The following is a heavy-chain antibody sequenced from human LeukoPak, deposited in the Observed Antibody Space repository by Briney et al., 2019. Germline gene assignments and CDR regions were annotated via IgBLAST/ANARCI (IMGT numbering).Heavy chain of an antibody. CDR2: ISGSGGST. D-gene: IGHD2-2*01. CDR1: GFTFSSYA. V-gene: IGHV3-23*01. J-gene: IGHJ4*02. Sequence: GRSLRLSCAASGFTFSSYAMSWVRQAPGKGLEWVSAISGSGGSTYYADSVKGRFTISRDNSKNTLYLQMNSLRAEDTAVYYCAKVYPDSSTSSRWSAYFDYWGQGTLVTVSS. CDR3: AKVYPDSSTSSRWSAYFDY.